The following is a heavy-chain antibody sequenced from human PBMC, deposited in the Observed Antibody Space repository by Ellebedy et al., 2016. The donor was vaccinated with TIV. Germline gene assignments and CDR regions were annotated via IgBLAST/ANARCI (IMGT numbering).Heavy chain of an antibody. CDR3: ARDRISASGIFDY. D-gene: IGHD6-13*01. J-gene: IGHJ4*02. Sequence: GESLKISCAASGFSFSRYAMSWVRQAPGKGLEWVANIKQDGSEKYYVDSVKGRFTISRDNSKNTLYLQMNSLRAEDTAVYYCARDRISASGIFDYWGQGTLVTVSS. CDR2: IKQDGSEK. V-gene: IGHV3-7*01. CDR1: GFSFSRYA.